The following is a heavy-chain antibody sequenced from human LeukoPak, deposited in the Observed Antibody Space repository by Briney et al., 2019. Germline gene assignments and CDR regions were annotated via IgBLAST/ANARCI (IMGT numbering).Heavy chain of an antibody. J-gene: IGHJ4*02. D-gene: IGHD3-10*01. CDR2: IYYSGST. Sequence: PSQTLSLTCAVSGGSISSGGYSWSWIRQPPGKGLEWIGYIYYSGSTYYNPSLKSRVTISVDTSKNQFSLKLSSVTAADTAVYYCARDIVRGVYSDYWGQGTLVTVSS. CDR3: ARDIVRGVYSDY. CDR1: GGSISSGGYS. V-gene: IGHV4-30-4*07.